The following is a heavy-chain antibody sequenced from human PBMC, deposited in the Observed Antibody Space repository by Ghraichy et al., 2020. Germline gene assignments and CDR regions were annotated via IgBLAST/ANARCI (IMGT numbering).Heavy chain of an antibody. J-gene: IGHJ6*02. V-gene: IGHV3-23*01. Sequence: GGSLRLSCAASGFTFSSYAMSWVRQAPGKGLEWVSAISGSGGSTYYADSVKGRFTISRDNSKNTLYLQMNSLRAEDTAVYYCAKDLGRSWGYYYDSSGYDPGMDVWGQGTTVTVSS. D-gene: IGHD3-22*01. CDR2: ISGSGGST. CDR1: GFTFSSYA. CDR3: AKDLGRSWGYYYDSSGYDPGMDV.